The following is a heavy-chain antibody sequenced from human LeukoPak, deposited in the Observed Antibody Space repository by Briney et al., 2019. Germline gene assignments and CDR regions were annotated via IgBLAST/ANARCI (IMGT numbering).Heavy chain of an antibody. V-gene: IGHV4-39*01. CDR2: IYYSGST. J-gene: IGHJ4*02. Sequence: SETLSLTCTVSGGSISISSYYWGWIRQPPGKGLEWIGSIYYSGSTYYNPSLKSRVTISVDTSKNQFSLKLSSVTAADTAVYYCARGRSRWLREWGQGTLVTVSS. D-gene: IGHD5-24*01. CDR3: ARGRSRWLRE. CDR1: GGSISISSYY.